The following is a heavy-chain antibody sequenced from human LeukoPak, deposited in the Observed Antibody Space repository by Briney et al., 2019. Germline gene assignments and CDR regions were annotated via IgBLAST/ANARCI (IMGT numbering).Heavy chain of an antibody. CDR1: GFTFSSYS. CDR2: ISSSSSTI. D-gene: IGHD3-3*01. Sequence: TGGSLRLSCAASGFTFSSYSMNWVRQAPGKGLEWVSYISSSSSTIYYADSVKGRFTISRDNAKNSLYLQMNSLRAEDTAVYYCARDPKHNYDFWSGYSLYGMDVWGQGTTVTVSS. V-gene: IGHV3-48*01. J-gene: IGHJ6*02. CDR3: ARDPKHNYDFWSGYSLYGMDV.